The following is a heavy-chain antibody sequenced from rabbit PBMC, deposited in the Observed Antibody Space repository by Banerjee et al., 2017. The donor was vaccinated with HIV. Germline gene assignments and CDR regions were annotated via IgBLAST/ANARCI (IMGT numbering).Heavy chain of an antibody. D-gene: IGHD8-1*01. J-gene: IGHJ2*01. CDR2: IYVGSGGSD. CDR3: ARDLGVGSSYYRDALDP. Sequence: QSLEESGGDLVKPGASLTLTCTASGFSFSRNYHMCWVRQALGKGLEWIACIYVGSGGSDYYADWAKGRFTISKTSSTMVTLQMTSLTAADTATYFCARDLGVGSSYYRDALDPWGPGTLVTVS. V-gene: IGHV1S40*01. CDR1: GFSFSRNYH.